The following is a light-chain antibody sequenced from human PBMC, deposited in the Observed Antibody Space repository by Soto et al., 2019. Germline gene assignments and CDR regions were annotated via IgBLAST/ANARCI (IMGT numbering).Light chain of an antibody. V-gene: IGLV2-23*01. CDR2: EGS. CDR3: WTYAGSTGV. Sequence: QSVLTQPPSVSGSPGQSITISCTGSSSDVGSYNLVSWYQQHPGKAPKLMIYEGSKRPSGVPNRFSGSKSGNTASLTISGLQAEDESDYCCWTYAGSTGVFGPGTKLTVL. CDR1: SSDVGSYNL. J-gene: IGLJ2*01.